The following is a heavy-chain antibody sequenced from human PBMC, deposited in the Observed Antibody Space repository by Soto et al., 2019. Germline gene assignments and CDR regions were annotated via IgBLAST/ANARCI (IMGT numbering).Heavy chain of an antibody. D-gene: IGHD5-12*01. CDR1: GFTLSTYA. Sequence: GGSLRLSCAASGFTLSTYAMCWVRQAPGKGLEWVSTIGTSGSYYADSVKGRFTISRDNSKNTLYLQMDSLRAEDTAVYYCAKDMGYNYCYYKMDVWGQGTTVTVSS. J-gene: IGHJ6*03. CDR3: AKDMGYNYCYYKMDV. V-gene: IGHV3-23*01. CDR2: IGTSGS.